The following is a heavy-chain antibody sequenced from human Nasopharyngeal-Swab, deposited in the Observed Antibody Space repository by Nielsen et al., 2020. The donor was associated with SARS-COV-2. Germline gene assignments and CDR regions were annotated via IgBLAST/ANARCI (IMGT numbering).Heavy chain of an antibody. CDR1: GFTFSSYW. V-gene: IGHV3-74*01. CDR2: INSDGSST. D-gene: IGHD2-15*01. CDR3: ARDRIGVDMDV. J-gene: IGHJ6*02. Sequence: GESLKISCAASGFTFSSYWMHWVRQAPGKGLVWVSRINSDGSSTSYADSVKGRFTISRDNAKNTLYLQMNSLRAEDTAVYYCARDRIGVDMDVWGQGTTVTVSS.